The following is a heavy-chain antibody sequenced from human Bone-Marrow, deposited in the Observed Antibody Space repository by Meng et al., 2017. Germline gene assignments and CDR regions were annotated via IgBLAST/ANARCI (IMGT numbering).Heavy chain of an antibody. CDR2: ISAYNGNT. Sequence: QVQLVQVGAGVKKPGASVKVSCKASGYTFTSYGISWVRQAPGQGLEWMGWISAYNGNTNYAQKLQGRVTMTTDTSTSTAYMELRSLRSDDTAVYYCARDHPRIAVAGDAFDIWGQGTMVTVSS. V-gene: IGHV1-18*01. J-gene: IGHJ3*02. D-gene: IGHD6-19*01. CDR1: GYTFTSYG. CDR3: ARDHPRIAVAGDAFDI.